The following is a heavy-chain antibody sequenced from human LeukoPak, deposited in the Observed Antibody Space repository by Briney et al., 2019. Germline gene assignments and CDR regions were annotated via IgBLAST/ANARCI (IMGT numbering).Heavy chain of an antibody. V-gene: IGHV6-1*01. CDR2: TYYRSKWYN. Sequence: SQTLSLTCAISGDSVSSNSAAWNWIRQSPSRGLEWLGRTYYRSKWYNDYAVSVKSRITINPDTSKNQFSLQLNSVTPEDTAVYYCARASRGYSYGYGYDSSGYYHFDYWGQGTLVTVSS. CDR1: GDSVSSNSAA. CDR3: ARASRGYSYGYGYDSSGYYHFDY. J-gene: IGHJ4*02. D-gene: IGHD3-22*01.